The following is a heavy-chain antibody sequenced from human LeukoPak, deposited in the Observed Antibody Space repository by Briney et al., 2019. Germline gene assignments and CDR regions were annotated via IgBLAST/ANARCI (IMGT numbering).Heavy chain of an antibody. CDR1: GYTFTSYG. Sequence: ASVKVSCKASGYTFTSYGISWVRQAPGQGLEWMGWISAYNGNTSYAQKLQGRVTMITDTSTSTAYMELRSLRSDDTAVYYCAREGGELLRNYYYYYYMDVWGKGTTVTISS. V-gene: IGHV1-18*01. CDR2: ISAYNGNT. J-gene: IGHJ6*03. D-gene: IGHD1-26*01. CDR3: AREGGELLRNYYYYYYMDV.